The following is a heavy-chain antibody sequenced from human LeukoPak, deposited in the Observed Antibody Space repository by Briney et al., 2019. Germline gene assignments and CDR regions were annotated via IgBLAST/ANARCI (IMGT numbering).Heavy chain of an antibody. CDR3: ARDRHSGSYYED. CDR1: GGSISSYY. V-gene: IGHV4-59*01. D-gene: IGHD3-10*01. Sequence: SETLSLTCTVSGGSISSYYWSWIRQPPGKGLEWIGYIYYSGSTNYNPSLKSRVTISVDTSKNQFSLKLSSVTAADTAVYYCARDRHSGSYYEDWGQGTLVTVSS. CDR2: IYYSGST. J-gene: IGHJ4*02.